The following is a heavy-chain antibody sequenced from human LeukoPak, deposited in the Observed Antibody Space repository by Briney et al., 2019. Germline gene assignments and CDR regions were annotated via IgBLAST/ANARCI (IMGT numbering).Heavy chain of an antibody. CDR2: IYYSGTT. D-gene: IGHD2-2*01. J-gene: IGHJ6*02. V-gene: IGHV4-61*01. CDR3: ARGEPAAQRGYYYYGMQYYYYGMDV. CDR1: GGSVSSGSSY. Sequence: PSETLSLTCTVSGGSVSSGSSYWTWIRQPPGKGLEWIGYIYYSGTTNYNPSLKSRVTISVDTSKNQFSLKLSSVTAADTAVYYCARGEPAAQRGYYYYGMQYYYYGMDVWGQGTTVTVSS.